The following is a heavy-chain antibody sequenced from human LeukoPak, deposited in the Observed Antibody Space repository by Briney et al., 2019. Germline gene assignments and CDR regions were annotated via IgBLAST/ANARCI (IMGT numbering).Heavy chain of an antibody. CDR1: GGTFSSYA. CDR3: ARDGVPAAIRNYYHYMDV. D-gene: IGHD2-2*01. CDR2: IILILGIA. J-gene: IGHJ6*03. V-gene: IGHV1-69*04. Sequence: ASVKVSCKASGGTFSSYAISWVRQAPGQGLEWMGRIILILGIANYAQKFQGRVTITADKSTSTAYMELSRLRSDDTAVYYCARDGVPAAIRNYYHYMDVWGKGTTVTVSS.